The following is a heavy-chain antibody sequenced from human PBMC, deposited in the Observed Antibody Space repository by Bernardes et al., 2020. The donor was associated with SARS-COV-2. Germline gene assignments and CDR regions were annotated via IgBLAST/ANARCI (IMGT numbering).Heavy chain of an antibody. J-gene: IGHJ4*02. CDR3: ARRSSGYYRYYFDY. D-gene: IGHD3-22*01. V-gene: IGHV4-39*01. CDR2: IFHSGAT. Sequence: SETLSLTCTVSGGSISSSGYYWGWIRQPPGKGLEWIGSIFHSGATYYNPSLKSRVTISVDTSKNQFSLKLTSVTAADTAVYYCARRSSGYYRYYFDYWGQGNLVTVSS. CDR1: GGSISSSGYY.